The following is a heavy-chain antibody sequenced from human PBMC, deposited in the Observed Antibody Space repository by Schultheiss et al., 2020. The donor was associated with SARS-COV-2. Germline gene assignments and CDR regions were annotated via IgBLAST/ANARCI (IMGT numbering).Heavy chain of an antibody. J-gene: IGHJ6*02. CDR1: GFTFSSYG. CDR2: ISYDGSNK. D-gene: IGHD4-17*01. CDR3: AATTVTVTRYYYGMDV. Sequence: GGSLRLSCAASGFTFSSYGMHWVRQAPGKGLEWVAVISYDGSNKYYADSVKGRFTISRDNSKNTLYLQMNSLRAEDTAVYYCAATTVTVTRYYYGMDVWGQGTTVTVSS. V-gene: IGHV3-30*19.